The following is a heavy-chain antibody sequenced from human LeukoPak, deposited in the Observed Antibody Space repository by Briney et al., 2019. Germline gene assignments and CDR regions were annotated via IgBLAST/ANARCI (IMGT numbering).Heavy chain of an antibody. CDR3: ASSLGLEIDY. Sequence: PGGSLRLSCAASGFTFSSYSMNWVRQPPGKGLEWVSYIRSSSSSIYYADSVKGRFTISRDNAKNSLYLQMNSLRDEDTAVYYCASSLGLEIDYWGQGTLVTVSS. CDR1: GFTFSSYS. V-gene: IGHV3-48*02. D-gene: IGHD3-3*01. CDR2: IRSSSSSI. J-gene: IGHJ4*02.